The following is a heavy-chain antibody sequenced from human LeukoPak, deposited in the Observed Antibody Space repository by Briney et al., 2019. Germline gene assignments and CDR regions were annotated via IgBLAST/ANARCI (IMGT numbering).Heavy chain of an antibody. D-gene: IGHD6-13*01. Sequence: PEASVKVSCKASGYTFTGYYMHWVRQAPGQGLEWMGWINPNSGGTNYAQKFQGRVTMTRDTSISTAYMELSRLRSDDTAVYYCARDHIRDIAAAGDYWGQGTLVTVSS. J-gene: IGHJ4*02. CDR3: ARDHIRDIAAAGDY. CDR1: GYTFTGYY. CDR2: INPNSGGT. V-gene: IGHV1-2*02.